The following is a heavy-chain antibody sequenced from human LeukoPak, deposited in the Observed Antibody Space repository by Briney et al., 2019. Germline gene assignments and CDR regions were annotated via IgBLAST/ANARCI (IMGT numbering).Heavy chain of an antibody. CDR2: ISGTGAST. D-gene: IGHD3-10*01. V-gene: IGHV3-23*01. CDR3: AKDEAYYFGSGSQNYFDY. J-gene: IGHJ4*02. Sequence: PGGSLRLSCAASGFTFSNAWMSWVRQAPGKGLEWVSGISGTGASTYYADSVKGRFTISRDNSKNTLSLRMNSLRADDTAVYYCAKDEAYYFGSGSQNYFDYWGQGTLVTVSS. CDR1: GFTFSNAW.